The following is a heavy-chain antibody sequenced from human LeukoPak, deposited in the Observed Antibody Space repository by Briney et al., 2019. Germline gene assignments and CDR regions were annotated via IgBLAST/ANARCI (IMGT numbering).Heavy chain of an antibody. CDR2: ITSDGSST. CDR3: ARDLTGAVFDF. V-gene: IGHV3-74*01. D-gene: IGHD1-26*01. CDR1: GFTFTSYW. Sequence: GGSVRLSCAASGFTFTSYWIHWVRQAPGHGLRCVSRITSDGSSTSYADSVRGRITISRDNAKNTVYLQMNSLRAEDTAVYYCARDLTGAVFDFSGQGTLVTVSS. J-gene: IGHJ4*02.